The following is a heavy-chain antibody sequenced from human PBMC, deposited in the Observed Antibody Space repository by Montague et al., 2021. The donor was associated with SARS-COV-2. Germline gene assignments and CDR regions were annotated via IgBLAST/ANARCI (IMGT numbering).Heavy chain of an antibody. Sequence: SETLSLTCTVSGASVGSSDWGWIRQSPGKGLEWIGYGYSVGSTDYNPSLKSRATISRDTSKNQFSPKVRSVIAADTAVYYCSRETMTAEAFDIWGKGTMVT. CDR3: SRETMTAEAFDI. CDR1: GASVGSSD. CDR2: GYSVGST. J-gene: IGHJ3*02. D-gene: IGHD1-14*01. V-gene: IGHV4-59*02.